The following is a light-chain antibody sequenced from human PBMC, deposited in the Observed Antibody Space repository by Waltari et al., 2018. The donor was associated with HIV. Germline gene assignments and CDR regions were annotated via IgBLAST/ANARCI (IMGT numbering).Light chain of an antibody. V-gene: IGKV1-5*03. CDR3: EQSQSFLYT. CDR1: QRIGYW. Sequence: IQLTQSPSTLSASVGDGVTLTCRASQRIGYWLAWYQVKPGRGPKLLIYKASSLEGGVPSRFSGSGSGTEFTLTISSLQPDDFATYYCEQSQSFLYTFGQGTKLEIK. J-gene: IGKJ2*01. CDR2: KAS.